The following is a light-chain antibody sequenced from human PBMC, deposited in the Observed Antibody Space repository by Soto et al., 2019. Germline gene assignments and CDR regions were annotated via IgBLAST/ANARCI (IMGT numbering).Light chain of an antibody. CDR1: NSDVGAYNY. CDR2: EVN. J-gene: IGLJ3*02. V-gene: IGLV2-14*01. Sequence: QSVLTQPASVSGSPGQSITISCTGTNSDVGAYNYVSWFQEHPGTAPKLIIYEVNDRPSGVSTRFSASKSGNTASLTISGLQPDDEADYYCCSYTTNNTWVFGGGTKLTVL. CDR3: CSYTTNNTWV.